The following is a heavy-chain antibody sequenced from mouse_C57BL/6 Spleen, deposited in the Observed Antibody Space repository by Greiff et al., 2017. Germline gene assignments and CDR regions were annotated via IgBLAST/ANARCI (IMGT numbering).Heavy chain of an antibody. J-gene: IGHJ3*01. V-gene: IGHV1-20*01. CDR1: GYSFTGYF. CDR2: INPYNGDT. Sequence: EVQLQQSGPELVKPGDSVKISCKASGYSFTGYFMNWVMQSHGKSLEWIGRINPYNGDTFYNQKFKGKATLTVDKSSSTAHMELRSLTSEDSAVYYCARFYGNSLAWFAYWGQGTLVTVSA. D-gene: IGHD2-1*01. CDR3: ARFYGNSLAWFAY.